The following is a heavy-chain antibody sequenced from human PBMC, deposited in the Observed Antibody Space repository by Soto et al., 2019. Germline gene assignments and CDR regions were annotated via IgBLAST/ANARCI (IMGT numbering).Heavy chain of an antibody. CDR1: GGSLSSYY. CDR3: AVLEQWLALDY. V-gene: IGHV4-59*01. CDR2: IQHSGST. D-gene: IGHD6-19*01. Sequence: QVQLQESGPRLVEPSETLSLICNVSGGSLSSYYWSWIRHPPGKGLEWLGYIQHSGSTNYHPALNSRVTISADTCKTHFSLKLTSMTAADTDVYYCAVLEQWLALDYWGQGILVTVSS. J-gene: IGHJ4*02.